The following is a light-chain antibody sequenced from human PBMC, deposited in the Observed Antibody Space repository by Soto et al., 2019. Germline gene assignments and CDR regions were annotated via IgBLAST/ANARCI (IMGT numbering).Light chain of an antibody. CDR3: QQYDSCPRT. J-gene: IGKJ1*01. Sequence: NQSPSSVSASVRVRVTITSRASQDISRWLAWFQQKPGKAPKFLIYAASSLQRGVPSRFSGSGSGTKFTLTINSLQPEDFATYYCQQYDSCPRTFGQGTKVDIK. CDR1: QDISRW. CDR2: AAS. V-gene: IGKV1-12*01.